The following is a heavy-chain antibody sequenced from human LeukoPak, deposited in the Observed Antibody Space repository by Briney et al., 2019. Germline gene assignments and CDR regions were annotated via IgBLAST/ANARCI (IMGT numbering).Heavy chain of an antibody. J-gene: IGHJ4*02. Sequence: GASVKVSCKASGYTVTGYYMQWVRQAAGQGVEGMGWINPNSGGTNYAQKFQGRVTMTRDTSISTAYMELSRLRSDHTAVYYCARGEVHILTGSYPGGVYWGQGTLVTVSS. V-gene: IGHV1-2*02. CDR1: GYTVTGYY. CDR2: INPNSGGT. D-gene: IGHD3-9*01. CDR3: ARGEVHILTGSYPGGVY.